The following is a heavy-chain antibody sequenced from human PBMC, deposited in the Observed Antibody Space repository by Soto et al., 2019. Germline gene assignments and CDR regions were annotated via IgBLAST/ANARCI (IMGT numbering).Heavy chain of an antibody. J-gene: IGHJ4*02. Sequence: GGSLRLSCAASGFTFSSYGMHWVRQAPGKGLEWVAVIWYDGSNKYYADSVKGRVTISRDNSKNTLYLQMNSLRAEDTAGYYCARDGGVRFLEWFLFLDYWGQGTLVTVSS. CDR3: ARDGGVRFLEWFLFLDY. D-gene: IGHD3-3*01. CDR1: GFTFSSYG. CDR2: IWYDGSNK. V-gene: IGHV3-33*01.